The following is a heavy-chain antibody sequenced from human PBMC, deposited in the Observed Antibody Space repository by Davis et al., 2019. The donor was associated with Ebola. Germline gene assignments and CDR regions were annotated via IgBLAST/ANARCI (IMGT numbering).Heavy chain of an antibody. D-gene: IGHD5/OR15-5a*01. V-gene: IGHV3-48*03. Sequence: GGSLRLSCAASGFSFSSFEMSWVRQAPGQGLEWVSYIDSRGRDIYYADSVKGRFTISRDDAKNSLYLQMNSLRAEDTAIYYCAREGIYDYFDYWGQGTLVTVSS. CDR2: IDSRGRDI. CDR3: AREGIYDYFDY. CDR1: GFSFSSFE. J-gene: IGHJ4*02.